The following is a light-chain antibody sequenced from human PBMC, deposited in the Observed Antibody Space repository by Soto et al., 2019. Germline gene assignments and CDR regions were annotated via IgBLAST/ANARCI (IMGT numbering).Light chain of an antibody. CDR2: AAS. J-gene: IGKJ5*01. CDR3: QHFRA. V-gene: IGKV1-39*01. CDR1: QSISSY. Sequence: DIQMTQSPSSLSASVGDRVTITCRASQSISSYLNWHQQKPGKAPKLLIYAASSLQSGVPSRFSGSGSGTDFTLTISRLEPEDFVLYYCQHFRAFGQGTRLEIK.